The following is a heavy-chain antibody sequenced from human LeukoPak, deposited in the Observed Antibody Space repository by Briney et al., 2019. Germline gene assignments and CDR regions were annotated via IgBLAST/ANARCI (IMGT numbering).Heavy chain of an antibody. J-gene: IGHJ6*03. CDR3: ATVKSIAARRYYYHYMDV. Sequence: ASVKVSCKAYGYTFTSYGISWVRQAPGQGLEWMGWISTYNGNTNYAQKLQGRVTMTTDTSTSTAYMELRSLRSDDTAVYYCATVKSIAARRYYYHYMDVWGKGTTVTVSS. V-gene: IGHV1-18*01. D-gene: IGHD6-6*01. CDR1: GYTFTSYG. CDR2: ISTYNGNT.